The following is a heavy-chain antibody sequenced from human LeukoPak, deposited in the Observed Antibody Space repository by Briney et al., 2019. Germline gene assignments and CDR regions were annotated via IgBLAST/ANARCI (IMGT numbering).Heavy chain of an antibody. V-gene: IGHV4-4*07. CDR3: ARLTSSWYQDWYFDL. Sequence: SETLSLTCTVSGGSISSYYWSWIRQPAGTALEWIGRIYTSGTITYNPSLKSRVTMSLDTSKKQFSLKLSSVTATDTAVYYCARLTSSWYQDWYFDLWGRGTLVTVSS. D-gene: IGHD6-13*01. CDR1: GGSISSYY. CDR2: IYTSGTI. J-gene: IGHJ2*01.